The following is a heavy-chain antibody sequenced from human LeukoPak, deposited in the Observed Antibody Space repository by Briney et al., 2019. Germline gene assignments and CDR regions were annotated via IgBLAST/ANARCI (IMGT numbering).Heavy chain of an antibody. J-gene: IGHJ4*02. CDR3: QSRFLEWLLDY. CDR1: GGSISSYF. Sequence: SETLSLTCTVSGGSISSYFWGWIRQPPGKGLEWIGSIYDSGSTYYNPSLKSRVTISVDTPKNQFSLKLNSVTAADTAMYYCQSRFLEWLLDYWGQGTLVTVSS. D-gene: IGHD3-3*01. V-gene: IGHV4-39*01. CDR2: IYDSGST.